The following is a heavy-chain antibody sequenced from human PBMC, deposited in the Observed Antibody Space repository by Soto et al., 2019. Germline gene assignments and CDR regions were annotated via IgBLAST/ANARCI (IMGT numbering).Heavy chain of an antibody. CDR2: IIPMFGTA. CDR1: GGTFSRQT. V-gene: IGHV1-69*01. D-gene: IGHD2-21*02. Sequence: QVQLVQSGAEVRKPGSSVKVSCKASGGTFSRQTISWVRQAPGQGLEWMGGIIPMFGTANYAQKFQGRVTITADESTSTAFMELTGLRSEDTAIYYCARGEVTTRSFDYWGQGTLVTVSS. J-gene: IGHJ4*02. CDR3: ARGEVTTRSFDY.